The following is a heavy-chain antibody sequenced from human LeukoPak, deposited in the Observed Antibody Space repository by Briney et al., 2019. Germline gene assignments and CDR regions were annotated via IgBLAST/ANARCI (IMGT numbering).Heavy chain of an antibody. V-gene: IGHV4-39*01. Sequence: SETLSLTCNVSGVSISSMSYYWGWIRQPPGKGLEWIGSIYYSGSTYYNPSLKSRVTISVDTSKNQFSLKLSSVTAADTAVYYCARHGLWQPYWFDYWGQGTLVTVSS. CDR1: GVSISSMSYY. J-gene: IGHJ4*02. CDR2: IYYSGST. CDR3: ARHGLWQPYWFDY. D-gene: IGHD2-8*02.